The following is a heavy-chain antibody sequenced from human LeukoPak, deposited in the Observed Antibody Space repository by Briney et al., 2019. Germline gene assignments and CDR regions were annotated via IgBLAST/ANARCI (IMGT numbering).Heavy chain of an antibody. J-gene: IGHJ5*01. CDR2: ISSSSTTI. CDR3: AANPTVYNYFDT. Sequence: SGGSLRLSCAASGFTFSSYTMNWGRQAPGRGLEWVSYISSSSTTIYYADSVKGRFTISRDNAKNSLFLQMNSLRDEDTAVYYCAANPTVYNYFDTWGHGTLVTVSS. V-gene: IGHV3-48*02. CDR1: GFTFSSYT.